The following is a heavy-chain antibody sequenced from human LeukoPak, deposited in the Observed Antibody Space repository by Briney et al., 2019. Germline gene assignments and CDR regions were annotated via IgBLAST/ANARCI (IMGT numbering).Heavy chain of an antibody. CDR2: IYTSGST. CDR1: GGSISSYY. CDR3: ARDHRQYYDFWSGHYSGYNWFDP. D-gene: IGHD3-3*01. V-gene: IGHV4-4*07. Sequence: SETLSLTCTVSGGSISSYYWSWIRQPAGKGLECIGRIYTSGSTNYNPSLKSRVTMSVDTSKNQFSLKLSSVTAADTAVYYCARDHRQYYDFWSGHYSGYNWFDPWGQGTLVTVSS. J-gene: IGHJ5*02.